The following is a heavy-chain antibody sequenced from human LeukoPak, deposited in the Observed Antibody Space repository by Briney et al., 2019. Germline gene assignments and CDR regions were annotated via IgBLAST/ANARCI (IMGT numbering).Heavy chain of an antibody. CDR1: GFTVSSNY. V-gene: IGHV3-53*01. D-gene: IGHD2-21*01. J-gene: IGHJ5*02. CDR3: ARVEHGPPNWLDP. Sequence: GGSLRLSCAASGFTVSSNYMSWVRQAPGKGLEWGSVIYSGGSTYYADSVKGRFTTSRDNSKNTLYIHMNSLRADDKAVYYCARVEHGPPNWLDPWGQGTLVTVSS. CDR2: IYSGGST.